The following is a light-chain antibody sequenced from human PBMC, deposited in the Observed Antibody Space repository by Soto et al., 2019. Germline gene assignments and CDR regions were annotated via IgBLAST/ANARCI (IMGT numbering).Light chain of an antibody. J-gene: IGLJ1*01. CDR2: EVS. CDR1: TSDIGDYNY. CDR3: SSFTTTTSLGL. Sequence: QSVLTQPASVSGTPGQSITISCTGGTSDIGDYNYVSWYQHHPDTAPKLIIYEVSHRPSGVSSRFSGSKSGNTASLTISALQAEDEADYHCSSFTTTTSLGLFGTGTKGTVL. V-gene: IGLV2-14*01.